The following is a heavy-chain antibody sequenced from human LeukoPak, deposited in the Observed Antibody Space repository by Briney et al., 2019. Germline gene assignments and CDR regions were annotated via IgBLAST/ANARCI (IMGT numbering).Heavy chain of an antibody. D-gene: IGHD1-1*01. CDR2: IYYSGST. CDR1: GGSISSGGYY. V-gene: IGHV4-31*03. CDR3: ARRDTTGRIGRFDP. J-gene: IGHJ5*02. Sequence: TSETLSLTCTVSGGSISSGGYYWSWIRQHPGKGLEWIGYIYYSGSTYYNPSLKSRVTISVDTSKNQFSLKLSSVTAADTAAYYCARRDTTGRIGRFDPWGQGTLVTVSA.